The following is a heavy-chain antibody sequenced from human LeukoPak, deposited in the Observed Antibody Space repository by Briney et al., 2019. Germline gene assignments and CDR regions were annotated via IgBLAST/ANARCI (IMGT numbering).Heavy chain of an antibody. V-gene: IGHV3-30*18. D-gene: IGHD1-26*01. CDR1: GFTFSSYG. CDR2: ISYDGSNK. CDR3: AKDVFVGVGATTGFDY. Sequence: PGRSLRLSCAASGFTFSSYGMHWVRQAPGKGLEWVAVISYDGSNKYYADSVNGRFTISRDNSKNTLYLQMNSLRAEDTAVYYCAKDVFVGVGATTGFDYWGQGTLVTVSS. J-gene: IGHJ4*02.